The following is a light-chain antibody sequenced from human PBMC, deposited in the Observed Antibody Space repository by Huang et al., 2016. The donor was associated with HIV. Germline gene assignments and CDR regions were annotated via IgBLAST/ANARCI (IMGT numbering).Light chain of an antibody. J-gene: IGKJ3*01. CDR3: QQYDNWPLT. Sequence: EIVMTQSPATLSVSPGERATLSCRASQSVSANVAWDQQKPGQAPRLLIYGASTRATGLPARFSGSGSGTEFTLTISSLQSEDFAFYYCQQYDNWPLTFGPGTKVDIK. CDR1: QSVSAN. CDR2: GAS. V-gene: IGKV3-15*01.